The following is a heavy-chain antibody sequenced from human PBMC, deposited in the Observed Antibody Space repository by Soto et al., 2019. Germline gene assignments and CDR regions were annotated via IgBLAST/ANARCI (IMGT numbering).Heavy chain of an antibody. J-gene: IGHJ4*02. Sequence: QITLKESGPTLVKPTQTLTLTCTFSGFSLSTSGVGVGWIRQPPGKALEWLALIYWDDDKRYSPSLKSRLTITKDTSKNQVVLTMTNMDPVDTATYYCAHKGPGDYDSSGYYSLPFDYWGQGTLVTVSS. CDR1: GFSLSTSGVG. D-gene: IGHD3-22*01. CDR2: IYWDDDK. CDR3: AHKGPGDYDSSGYYSLPFDY. V-gene: IGHV2-5*02.